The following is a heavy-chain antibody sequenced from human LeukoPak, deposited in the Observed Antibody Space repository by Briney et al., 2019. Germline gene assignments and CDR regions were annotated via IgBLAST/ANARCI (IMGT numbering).Heavy chain of an antibody. D-gene: IGHD3-10*01. Sequence: GGSLRLSCAASGFTFSRYWMNWVRQAPGKGLEWVANIKRDGNEKNYVDSVRGRFSISRDNAKNSLYLQMDSLRAEDTAVYYCAKEGAYPIITYDSWGQGALVTVSS. CDR2: IKRDGNEK. CDR3: AKEGAYPIITYDS. CDR1: GFTFSRYW. V-gene: IGHV3-7*01. J-gene: IGHJ5*01.